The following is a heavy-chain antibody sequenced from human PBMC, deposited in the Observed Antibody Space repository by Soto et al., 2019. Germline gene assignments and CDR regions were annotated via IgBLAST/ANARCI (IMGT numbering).Heavy chain of an antibody. CDR1: GFTFSNAW. CDR3: TTDSLFTTTLVRFDL. CDR2: IKSKIDGGTT. Sequence: GGSLRLSCAASGFTFSNAWMNWVRQAPGKGLEWVGRIKSKIDGGTTDFAESVKGRFAISRDDSKDMTYMQMNSLKTEDTAVYYCTTDSLFTTTLVRFDLWGHGNLVTVSS. J-gene: IGHJ4*01. V-gene: IGHV3-15*07. D-gene: IGHD1-1*01.